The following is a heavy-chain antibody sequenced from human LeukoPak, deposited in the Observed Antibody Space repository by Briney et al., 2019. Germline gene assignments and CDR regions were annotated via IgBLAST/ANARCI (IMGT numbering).Heavy chain of an antibody. D-gene: IGHD6-19*01. CDR2: IYHSGST. CDR3: ARAAIAVAALDY. V-gene: IGHV4-39*07. CDR1: AASISSSSHH. J-gene: IGHJ4*02. Sequence: SETLSLTCTISAASISSSSHHWGWIRQPPGKGLEWIGEIYHSGSTNYNPSLKSRVTISVDKSKNQFSLKLSSVTAADTAVYYCARAAIAVAALDYWGQGTLVTVSS.